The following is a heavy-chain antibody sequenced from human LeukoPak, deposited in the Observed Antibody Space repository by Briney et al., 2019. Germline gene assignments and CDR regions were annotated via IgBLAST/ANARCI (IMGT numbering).Heavy chain of an antibody. CDR2: ISSSSSYI. V-gene: IGHV3-21*04. D-gene: IGHD6-13*01. CDR1: GFTFSSYS. Sequence: GGSLRLSCAASGFTFSSYSMNWVRQAPGKGLEWVSSISSSSSYIYYADSVKGRFTISRDNAKNSLYLQMSSLRAEDTAVYYCARDEPVAAAGWFAFDIWGQGTMVTVSS. J-gene: IGHJ3*02. CDR3: ARDEPVAAAGWFAFDI.